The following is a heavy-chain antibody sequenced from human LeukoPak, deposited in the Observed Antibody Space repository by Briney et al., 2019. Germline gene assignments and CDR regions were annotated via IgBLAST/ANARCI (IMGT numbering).Heavy chain of an antibody. J-gene: IGHJ4*02. CDR3: ARYYLWTGSYFCDY. D-gene: IGHD3/OR15-3a*01. CDR1: GFTITTHW. Sequence: GESLKIFCQASGFTITTHWIPWVRQMPGEGLELMGIIYPGDSDTNYSPSFQGQVTISADKSTSTAYLQWSSLQASDTAMYSCARYYLWTGSYFCDYWGQGTLVTVSS. V-gene: IGHV5-51*01. CDR2: IYPGDSDT.